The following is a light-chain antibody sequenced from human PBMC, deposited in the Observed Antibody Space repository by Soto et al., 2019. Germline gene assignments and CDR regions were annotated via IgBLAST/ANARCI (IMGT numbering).Light chain of an antibody. Sequence: QSVLTQPPSASGTPGQRVTISCSGSSSNIGSHTVHWYRQLPGAAPKLLIYSNHQRPSGVPDRFSGSRSGTSGSLAISGLQSEDEADYYCAAWDDSLNGVVFGGGTKLTVL. J-gene: IGLJ2*01. CDR2: SNH. V-gene: IGLV1-44*01. CDR3: AAWDDSLNGVV. CDR1: SSNIGSHT.